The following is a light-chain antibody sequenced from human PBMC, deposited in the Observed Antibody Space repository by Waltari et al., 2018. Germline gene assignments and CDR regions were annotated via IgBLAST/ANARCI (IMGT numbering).Light chain of an antibody. CDR3: LQYNDWPPWT. Sequence: EIVMTQSLATLSVSPGERATLSCRASQSVTSNLAWYQQKPGQAPRLLIFGASTRATDIPARFSGSGSGTEFTLTISSLQSEDFAVYYCLQYNDWPPWTFGQGTKVEIK. CDR2: GAS. J-gene: IGKJ1*01. V-gene: IGKV3-15*01. CDR1: QSVTSN.